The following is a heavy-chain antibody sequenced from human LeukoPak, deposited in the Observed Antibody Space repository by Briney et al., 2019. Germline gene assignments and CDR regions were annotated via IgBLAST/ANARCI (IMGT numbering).Heavy chain of an antibody. Sequence: GGSLRLSCAASGFTVSSNYMSWVRQAPGKGLEWVSVIYSGGSTYYADSVKGRFTIFRDNSENTLYLQMNSLRAEDTAVYYCARVASSGWRGDYYGMDVWGQGTTVTVSS. CDR2: IYSGGST. CDR3: ARVASSGWRGDYYGMDV. D-gene: IGHD3-22*01. CDR1: GFTVSSNY. J-gene: IGHJ6*02. V-gene: IGHV3-66*01.